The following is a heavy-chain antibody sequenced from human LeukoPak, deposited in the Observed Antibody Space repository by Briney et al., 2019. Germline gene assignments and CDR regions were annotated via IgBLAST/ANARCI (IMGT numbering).Heavy chain of an antibody. D-gene: IGHD3/OR15-3a*01. CDR2: INHSGST. V-gene: IGHV4-34*01. CDR1: GGSFSGYY. J-gene: IGHJ6*02. Sequence: PSETLSLTCAVYGGSFSGYYWSWIRQPPGKGLEWIGEINHSGSTNYNPSLKSRVTISVDTSKNQFSLKLSSVTAADTAVYYCARDGTGYPGHYYYGMDVWGQGTPVTVSS. CDR3: ARDGTGYPGHYYYGMDV.